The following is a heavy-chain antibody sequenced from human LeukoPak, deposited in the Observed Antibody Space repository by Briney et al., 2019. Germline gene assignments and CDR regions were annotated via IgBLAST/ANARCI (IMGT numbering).Heavy chain of an antibody. V-gene: IGHV3-23*01. CDR1: GFTFRNSA. D-gene: IGHD5-24*01. CDR2: IIGNSVSA. CDR3: AKGRRDGYNYPFFDS. Sequence: PGGSLGLSCAASGFTFRNSAMSWVRQAPGKGLEWVSNIIGNSVSAYYADFVKGRFTISRDNSNNTLFLQMNSLSADDTAIYFCAKGRRDGYNYPFFDSWGQGAWVVVSS. J-gene: IGHJ4*02.